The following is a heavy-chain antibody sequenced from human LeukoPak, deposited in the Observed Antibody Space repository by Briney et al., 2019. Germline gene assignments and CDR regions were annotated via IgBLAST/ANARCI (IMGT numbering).Heavy chain of an antibody. V-gene: IGHV3-23*01. J-gene: IGHJ6*02. CDR1: GFTFSSYA. D-gene: IGHD6-13*01. Sequence: GGSLRLSCAASGFTFSSYAMSWVRQAPGKGLEWVSAISGSGGSTYYADSVKGRFTISRDNSKNTLYLQMNSLRAEDTAVYYCAKAASSSWPSYYYGMDVWGQGTTVTVSS. CDR3: AKAASSSWPSYYYGMDV. CDR2: ISGSGGST.